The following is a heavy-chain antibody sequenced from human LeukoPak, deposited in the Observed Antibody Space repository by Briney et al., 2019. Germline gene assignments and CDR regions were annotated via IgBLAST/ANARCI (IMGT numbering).Heavy chain of an antibody. V-gene: IGHV4-34*01. J-gene: IGHJ6*02. CDR3: ARGIAAAGTTYYYYGMDV. Sequence: SETLSLTCAVYGGSFSSYYWSWIRQPPGKGLEWIGEINHRGSTTYNPSLKSRVTISADTSRNQFSLNLSSVTAADTAVYYCARGIAAAGTTYYYYGMDVWGQGTTVTVSS. CDR2: INHRGST. CDR1: GGSFSSYY. D-gene: IGHD6-13*01.